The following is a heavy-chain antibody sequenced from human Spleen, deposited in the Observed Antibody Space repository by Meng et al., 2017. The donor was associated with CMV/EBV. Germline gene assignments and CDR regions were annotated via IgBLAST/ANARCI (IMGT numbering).Heavy chain of an antibody. D-gene: IGHD4/OR15-4a*01. Sequence: VYGTSISTSNWWSWVRQPPGKGLEWIGEVYHSGYTNYNPSLKSRVTMSVDRSKNQFSLRLSSVTAADTAIYYCARVTEYGGNCFDSWGQGTLVTVSS. CDR3: ARVTEYGGNCFDS. V-gene: IGHV4-4*02. CDR1: GTSISTSNW. CDR2: VYHSGYT. J-gene: IGHJ4*02.